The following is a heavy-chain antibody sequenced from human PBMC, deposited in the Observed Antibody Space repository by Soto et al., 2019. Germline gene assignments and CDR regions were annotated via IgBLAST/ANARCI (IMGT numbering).Heavy chain of an antibody. CDR1: DGSISSYY. CDR3: ARVWGYYFSY. V-gene: IGHV4-59*01. D-gene: IGHD2-21*01. Sequence: SETLSLTCTVSDGSISSYYWSWIRQPPGKGLDWIGYIYYSGSTNYNPSLKSRVTIAVDTSKNQFSLKLSSVTAADTAVYYYARVWGYYFSYWGQGTLVTVSS. J-gene: IGHJ4*02. CDR2: IYYSGST.